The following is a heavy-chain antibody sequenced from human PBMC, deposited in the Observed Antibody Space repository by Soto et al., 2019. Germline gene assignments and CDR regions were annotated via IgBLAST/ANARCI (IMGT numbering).Heavy chain of an antibody. V-gene: IGHV4-38-2*01. D-gene: IGHD6-6*01. CDR1: GYSISSGYY. CDR3: ARSGSIAAHFDY. CDR2: IYHSGST. Sequence: SETLSLTCAVSGYSISSGYYWGWIRQPPGKGLEWIGSIYHSGSTYYNPSLKSRVTISVDTSKNQFSLKLSSVTAADTAVYYCARSGSIAAHFDYWGQGTLVIVSS. J-gene: IGHJ4*02.